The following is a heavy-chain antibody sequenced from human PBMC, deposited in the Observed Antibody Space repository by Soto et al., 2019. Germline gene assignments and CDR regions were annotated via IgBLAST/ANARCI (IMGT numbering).Heavy chain of an antibody. V-gene: IGHV5-51*01. CDR2: IYPGDSDT. CDR3: AKHAGIAVAVPYNCFAP. CDR1: GYSFTSYW. D-gene: IGHD6-19*01. Sequence: GESLRISWKGSGYSFTSYWVGWVRQMPGKGLEWMGIIYPGDSDTRYSPSFQGQVTISADKSISTAYLQWSSLKASDTAMYYYAKHAGIAVAVPYNCFAPWGQGTLVTVSS. J-gene: IGHJ5*02.